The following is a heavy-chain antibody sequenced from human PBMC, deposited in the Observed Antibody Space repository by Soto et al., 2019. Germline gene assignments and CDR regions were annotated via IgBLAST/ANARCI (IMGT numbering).Heavy chain of an antibody. J-gene: IGHJ6*02. V-gene: IGHV4-30-4*01. Sequence: PSETLSLTCTVSGGSISSGDYYWSWIRQPPGKGLEWIGYIYYSGSTYYNPSLKSRVTISVDTSKNQFSLKLSSVTAADTAVYYCARGWLLPSGYYYYGMDVWGQGTTVTVSS. CDR2: IYYSGST. CDR1: GGSISSGDYY. CDR3: ARGWLLPSGYYYYGMDV. D-gene: IGHD3-22*01.